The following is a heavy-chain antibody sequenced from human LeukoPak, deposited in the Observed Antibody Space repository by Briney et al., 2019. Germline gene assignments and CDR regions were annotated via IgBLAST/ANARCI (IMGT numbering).Heavy chain of an antibody. J-gene: IGHJ4*02. CDR3: AKRYGLGSSPFDY. CDR1: GFNFNDAA. V-gene: IGHV3-23*01. CDR2: IASSGRNT. Sequence: GGSLRLSCAASGFNFNDAAMTWVRQAPGKGLEWVSLIASSGRNTYYTDSVRGRFTISRANSKKTLSLQMNSLGGEDTAVYSCAKRYGLGSSPFDYWGQGALVTVSS. D-gene: IGHD3-10*01.